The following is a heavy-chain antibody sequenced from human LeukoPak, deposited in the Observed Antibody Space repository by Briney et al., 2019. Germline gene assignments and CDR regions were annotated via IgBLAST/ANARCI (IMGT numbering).Heavy chain of an antibody. CDR1: GFTVSSNY. J-gene: IGHJ3*02. V-gene: IGHV3-53*05. CDR3: ARDSVGAVAGLDAFDI. Sequence: GGSLRLSCAASGFTVSSNYMSWVRQAPGKGLEWVSVIYSGGSTYYADSVKGRFTISRDNSKNTLYLQMNSLRAEDTAVYYCARDSVGAVAGLDAFDIWGQGTMVTVSS. CDR2: IYSGGST. D-gene: IGHD6-19*01.